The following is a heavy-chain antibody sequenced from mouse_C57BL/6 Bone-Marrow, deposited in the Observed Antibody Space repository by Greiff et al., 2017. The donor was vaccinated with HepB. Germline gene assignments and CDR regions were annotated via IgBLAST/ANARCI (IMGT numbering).Heavy chain of an antibody. V-gene: IGHV1-69*01. Sequence: QVQLQQSGPELVMPGASVKLSCKTSGYTFTSYWMHGVKQMPGQGLEWIGEIDPSDSYTNYNQKFKGKSTLTVDKSSSTAYMQLSSLTSEDSAVYYRAHIPSYSSDHWAQVTTPTVSP. CDR2: IDPSDSYT. CDR1: GYTFTSYW. J-gene: IGHJ2*01. CDR3: AHIPSYSSDH.